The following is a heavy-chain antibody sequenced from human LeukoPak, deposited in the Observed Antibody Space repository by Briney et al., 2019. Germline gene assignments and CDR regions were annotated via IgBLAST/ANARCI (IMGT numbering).Heavy chain of an antibody. D-gene: IGHD3-9*01. V-gene: IGHV3-30*02. CDR3: ANDRPLPYFDYMDV. CDR2: IRYDGSNK. CDR1: GFTFSSYG. J-gene: IGHJ6*03. Sequence: PGGSLRLSCAASGFTFSSYGMHWVRQAPGKGLEWVAFIRYDGSNKYYADSVKGRFTISRDNSKNTLYLQMNSPRAEDTAVYYCANDRPLPYFDYMDVWGKGTTVTVSS.